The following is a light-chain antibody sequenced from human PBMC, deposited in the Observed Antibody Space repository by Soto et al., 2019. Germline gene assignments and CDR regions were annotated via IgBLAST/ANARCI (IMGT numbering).Light chain of an antibody. V-gene: IGLV2-14*01. Sequence: QSVLTQPASVSGSPGQSITISCTGTSSDIGDYNYVSWYQQHPGKAPKLLIYEVTYRPSGVSNRFSGSKSGSTASLTISRLQAEDEADYYCSSYTASTTHVVFGGGTKVTVL. CDR3: SSYTASTTHVV. J-gene: IGLJ2*01. CDR2: EVT. CDR1: SSDIGDYNY.